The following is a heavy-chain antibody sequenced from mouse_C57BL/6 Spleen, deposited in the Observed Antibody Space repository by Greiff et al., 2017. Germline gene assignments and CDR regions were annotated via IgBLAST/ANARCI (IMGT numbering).Heavy chain of an antibody. V-gene: IGHV1-82*01. J-gene: IGHJ4*01. Sequence: QVQLQQSGPELVKPGASVKISCKASGYAFSSPWMNWVKQRPGKGLEWIGRIYPGDGDTNYNGKFKGKATLTADKSSSTAYMQLSSLTSEDSAVYFCARAAQAFYAMDYWGQGTSVTVSS. CDR3: ARAAQAFYAMDY. D-gene: IGHD3-2*02. CDR2: IYPGDGDT. CDR1: GYAFSSPW.